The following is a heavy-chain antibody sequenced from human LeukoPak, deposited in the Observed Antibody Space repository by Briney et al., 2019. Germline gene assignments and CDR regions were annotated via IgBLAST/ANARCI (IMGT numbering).Heavy chain of an antibody. J-gene: IGHJ4*02. Sequence: GGSLRLSCAAFGFTFSSYWMSWVRQAPGKGLEWVANIKQDGSEKYYVDSVKGRFTISRDNAKNSLYLQMNSLRAEDTAVYYCARVTLAVAGSDYWGQGTLVTVSS. D-gene: IGHD6-19*01. CDR2: IKQDGSEK. V-gene: IGHV3-7*01. CDR1: GFTFSSYW. CDR3: ARVTLAVAGSDY.